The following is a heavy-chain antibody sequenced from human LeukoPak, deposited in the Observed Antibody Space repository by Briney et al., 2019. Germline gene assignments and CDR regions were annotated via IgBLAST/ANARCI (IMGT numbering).Heavy chain of an antibody. CDR2: IYYSGST. Sequence: SETLSLTCTVSGGSISSYYWSWIRQPPGKGLEWIGYIYYSGSTNYTPSLKSRGAISVDTSKNQCSLKLSSVTAADTAVYYCARVFGGYCSSTSCYGTFDYWGQGTLVTVSS. CDR1: GGSISSYY. V-gene: IGHV4-59*01. J-gene: IGHJ4*02. CDR3: ARVFGGYCSSTSCYGTFDY. D-gene: IGHD2-2*01.